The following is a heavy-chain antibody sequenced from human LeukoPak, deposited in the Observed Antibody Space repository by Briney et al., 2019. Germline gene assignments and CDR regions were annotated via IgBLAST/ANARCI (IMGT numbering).Heavy chain of an antibody. Sequence: GGSLRLSCAASGFIFTSNRMNWARQAPGKGLEWVANIKHDGSEQIYVDSVKGRLTISRDNAKDSVYLQMNSLRAEDTAVYYCTRGLGEHGGVSDRWGQGTLVIVS. CDR2: IKHDGSEQ. D-gene: IGHD3-16*01. CDR1: GFIFTSNR. V-gene: IGHV3-7*01. CDR3: TRGLGEHGGVSDR. J-gene: IGHJ5*02.